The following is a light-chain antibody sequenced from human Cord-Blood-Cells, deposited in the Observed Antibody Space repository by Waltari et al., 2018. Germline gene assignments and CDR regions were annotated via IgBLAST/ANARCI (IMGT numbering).Light chain of an antibody. Sequence: DIQMTQSPSSLSASVRDRVTITCRASQSISSYLNWYHQKPGKDPKLLIYAASSLQSGGPSRFSGSGSGTDFTLTISSLQPEDFATYYCQQSYSTPRSFGQGTKVEIK. J-gene: IGKJ1*01. CDR2: AAS. CDR1: QSISSY. CDR3: QQSYSTPRS. V-gene: IGKV1-39*01.